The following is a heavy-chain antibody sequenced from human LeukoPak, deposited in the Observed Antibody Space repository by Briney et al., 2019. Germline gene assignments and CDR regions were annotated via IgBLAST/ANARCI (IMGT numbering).Heavy chain of an antibody. CDR2: VYSGGST. CDR1: GFIVTNNY. D-gene: IGHD2-8*01. V-gene: IGHV3-66*01. CDR3: ARDPPAVLIDTYG. Sequence: GGSLRLSCTASGFIVTNNYINWVRQAPGKGLEWVSLVYSGGSTYYADSVKGRFTISRDNSKNMVYLQMNSLRAKDTAMYYCARDPPAVLIDTYGWGQGTLVTVSS. J-gene: IGHJ4*02.